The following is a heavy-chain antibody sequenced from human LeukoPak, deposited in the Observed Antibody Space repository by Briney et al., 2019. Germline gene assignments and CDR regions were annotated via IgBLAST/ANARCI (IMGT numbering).Heavy chain of an antibody. Sequence: GGSLRLSCAASGFTFSSYSMSWVRQAPGKGLKWVSSISSSSSYIYYADSVKGRFTISRDNAKNSLYLQMNSLRAEDTAVYYCATTTVTTDDAFDIWGQGTMVTVSS. CDR2: ISSSSSYI. CDR3: ATTTVTTDDAFDI. V-gene: IGHV3-21*01. J-gene: IGHJ3*02. CDR1: GFTFSSYS. D-gene: IGHD4-17*01.